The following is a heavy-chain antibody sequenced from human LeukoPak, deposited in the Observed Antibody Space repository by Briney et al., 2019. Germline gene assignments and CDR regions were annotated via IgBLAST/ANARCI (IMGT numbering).Heavy chain of an antibody. J-gene: IGHJ4*02. CDR3: ARHGNGPDSEFDY. CDR1: GGSFSGYY. V-gene: IGHV4-59*08. CDR2: IYYSGST. D-gene: IGHD4-23*01. Sequence: PSETLSLTCAVYGGSFSGYYWSWIRQPPGKGLEWIGYIYYSGSTNYNPSLKSRVTISVDTSKNQFSLKLSSVTAADTAVYYCARHGNGPDSEFDYWGQGTLVTVSS.